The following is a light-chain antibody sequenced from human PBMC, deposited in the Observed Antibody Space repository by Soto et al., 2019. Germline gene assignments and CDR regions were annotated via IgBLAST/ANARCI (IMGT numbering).Light chain of an antibody. CDR1: SSDVGGYNY. V-gene: IGLV2-8*01. J-gene: IGLJ2*01. CDR3: SSYARNRDIL. CDR2: EVN. Sequence: SALTQPPSASGSPGQSVAISCTGNSSDVGGYNYVSWYQQHPGKAPKLMIYEVNKRPSGVPDRFSGSKSGNTASLTVSGLQAEDEADYYCSSYARNRDILFGGGTKLTVL.